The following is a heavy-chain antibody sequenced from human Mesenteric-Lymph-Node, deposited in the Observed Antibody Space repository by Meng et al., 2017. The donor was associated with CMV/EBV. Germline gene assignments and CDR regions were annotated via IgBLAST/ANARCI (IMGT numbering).Heavy chain of an antibody. CDR1: GYTFTNYD. Sequence: ASVKVSCKAFGYTFTNYDIKWVRQAPGQGLEWMGWISGYNGNTNYAQKFQGRVTMTTDTSTNTVYMELRSLRSDDTAVYYCARGETQWLPSRFDPWGQGTLVTVSS. V-gene: IGHV1-18*01. CDR2: ISGYNGNT. CDR3: ARGETQWLPSRFDP. J-gene: IGHJ5*02. D-gene: IGHD6-19*01.